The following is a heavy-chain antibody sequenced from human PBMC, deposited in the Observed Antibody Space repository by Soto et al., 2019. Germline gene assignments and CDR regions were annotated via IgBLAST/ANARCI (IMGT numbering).Heavy chain of an antibody. J-gene: IGHJ2*01. D-gene: IGHD6-19*01. CDR2: ISGNGVNT. CDR1: GFTFSSYA. Sequence: PGGSLRLSCAASGFTFSSYAMSWVRQAPGKGPEWVSAISGNGVNTYYSDSVRGRFTISRDNSKNTLYLQMNSLRAEDTAIYYCAKDRRYSSGWHWYFDRWGRGNLVTVSS. V-gene: IGHV3-23*01. CDR3: AKDRRYSSGWHWYFDR.